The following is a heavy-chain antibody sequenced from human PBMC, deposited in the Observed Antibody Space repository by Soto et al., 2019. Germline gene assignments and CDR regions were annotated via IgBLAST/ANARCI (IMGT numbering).Heavy chain of an antibody. V-gene: IGHV3-33*01. CDR1: GFTFSSYG. J-gene: IGHJ4*02. D-gene: IGHD1-7*01. CDR3: ARGAPWTPGGTPTPDKFEY. Sequence: PGGSLRLSCAASGFTFSSYGMHWVRQAPGKGLEWVAVIWYDGSNKYYADSVKGRFTISRDNSKNTLYLQMNSLRAEDTAVYYCARGAPWTPGGTPTPDKFEYWGQGTLVSVSS. CDR2: IWYDGSNK.